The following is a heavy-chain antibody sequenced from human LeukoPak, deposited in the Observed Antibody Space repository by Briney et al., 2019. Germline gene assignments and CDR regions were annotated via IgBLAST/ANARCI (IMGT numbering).Heavy chain of an antibody. CDR2: ISGSGDST. D-gene: IGHD5-18*01. V-gene: IGHV3-23*01. CDR1: GFTFSSYA. Sequence: PGGSLRLSCAASGFTFSSYAMSWVRQAPGQGLEWVSAISGSGDSTYYADSVKGRVTISRDNSKNTLSLQMNYLRADDTAVYYCAKDTAQGYTSASIGDDYWGQGTLVTVSS. J-gene: IGHJ4*02. CDR3: AKDTAQGYTSASIGDDY.